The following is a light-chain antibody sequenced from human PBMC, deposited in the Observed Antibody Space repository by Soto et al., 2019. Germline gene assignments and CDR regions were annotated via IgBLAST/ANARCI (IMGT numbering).Light chain of an antibody. CDR2: AAS. CDR1: QSVRSSY. Sequence: ENVLTQSPDTLSLSPGESATLSCRASQSVRSSYLAWYQQTPGQTPRLLIYAASSRATGIPDRFSGSGSGTDFSLTISRLEAEDFAVYYCQQRSNWLTFGGGTKVDIK. V-gene: IGKV3D-20*02. CDR3: QQRSNWLT. J-gene: IGKJ4*01.